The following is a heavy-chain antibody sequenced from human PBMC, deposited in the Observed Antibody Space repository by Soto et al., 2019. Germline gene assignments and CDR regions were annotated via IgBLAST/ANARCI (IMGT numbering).Heavy chain of an antibody. CDR1: GFTFSSYG. CDR2: IWYDGSNK. D-gene: IGHD5-18*01. CDR3: ARGGYGYVGFDY. J-gene: IGHJ4*02. Sequence: GGSLRLSCAASGFTFSSYGMHWVRQAPGKGLEWVAVIWYDGSNKYYADSVKGRFTISRDNSKNTLYLQMNSLRAEDTAVYYCARGGYGYVGFDYWGQGTLVTVSS. V-gene: IGHV3-33*01.